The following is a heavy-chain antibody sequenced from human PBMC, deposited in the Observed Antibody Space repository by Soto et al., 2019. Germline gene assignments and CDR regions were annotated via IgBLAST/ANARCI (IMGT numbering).Heavy chain of an antibody. CDR2: ISYDGSNK. J-gene: IGHJ6*03. D-gene: IGHD2-2*01. CDR1: GFTFSSYG. CDR3: AKGGCSSTSCYEGATYYYYYYMDV. Sequence: QVQLVESGGGVVQPGRSLRLSCAASGFTFSSYGMHWVRQAPGKGLEWVAVISYDGSNKYYADSVKGRFTISRDNSKKTLYLQMNSLRAEDTAVYYCAKGGCSSTSCYEGATYYYYYYMDVWGKGTTVTVSS. V-gene: IGHV3-30*18.